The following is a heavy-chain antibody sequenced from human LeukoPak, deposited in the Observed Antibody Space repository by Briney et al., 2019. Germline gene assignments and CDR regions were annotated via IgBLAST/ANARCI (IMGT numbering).Heavy chain of an antibody. V-gene: IGHV3-23*01. CDR1: GFTFSTYA. CDR3: ARRETDSSGWHHHDY. Sequence: GGSLRPSCAGSGFTFSTYAMSWVRQAPGKGLEWVSTINDRGDWANYADSVKGRFTISRDNSKNTLYLQLSSLRAEDTALYYCARRETDSSGWHHHDYWGQGTLVTVSS. J-gene: IGHJ4*02. CDR2: INDRGDWA. D-gene: IGHD6-19*01.